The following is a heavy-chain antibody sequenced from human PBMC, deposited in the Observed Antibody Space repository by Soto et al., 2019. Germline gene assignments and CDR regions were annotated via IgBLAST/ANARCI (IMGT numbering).Heavy chain of an antibody. J-gene: IGHJ4*02. CDR2: IYPGESHT. CDR1: GYSFSNYW. D-gene: IGHD2-21*01. Sequence: GESLKISCKGSGYSFSNYWIGWVRRVPGKGLEWLGIIYPGESHTRYGPSFQGQVTISADKSINIAYLQWSSLKTSDSGMYYCARQGRTSASSDFWGQGTLVTVSS. V-gene: IGHV5-51*01. CDR3: ARQGRTSASSDF.